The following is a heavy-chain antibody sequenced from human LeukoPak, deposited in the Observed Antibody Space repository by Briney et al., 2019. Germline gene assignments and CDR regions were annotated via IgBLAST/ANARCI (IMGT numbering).Heavy chain of an antibody. J-gene: IGHJ4*02. D-gene: IGHD5-24*01. V-gene: IGHV3-30*01. CDR3: TRDAYNYNDFDY. CDR2: VSSHGNNG. CDR1: EFTFSHFA. Sequence: GGSLRLSCEVSEFTFSHFAMHWVRQAPGKGLEWVAVVSSHGNNGFYADSVKGRFTISRDNSKNTLYLQIDSVRPEDTAIYYCTRDAYNYNDFDYWGQGTLVTVSS.